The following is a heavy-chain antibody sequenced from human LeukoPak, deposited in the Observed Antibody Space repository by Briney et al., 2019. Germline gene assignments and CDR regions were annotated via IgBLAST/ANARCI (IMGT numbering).Heavy chain of an antibody. CDR2: IYSGGST. D-gene: IGHD6-19*01. J-gene: IGHJ4*02. CDR3: AWSSIAVAALLDY. Sequence: GGSLRLSCAASGFTFSSYAMSWVRQAPGKGLEWVSVIYSGGSTNYADSVKGRFTISRDNSKNTLNLQMNSLRAEDTAVYYCAWSSIAVAALLDYWGQGTLVTVSS. V-gene: IGHV3-66*01. CDR1: GFTFSSYA.